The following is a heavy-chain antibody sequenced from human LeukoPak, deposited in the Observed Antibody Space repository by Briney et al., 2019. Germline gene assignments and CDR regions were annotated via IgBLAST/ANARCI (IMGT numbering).Heavy chain of an antibody. D-gene: IGHD6-13*01. J-gene: IGHJ4*02. Sequence: SETLSLTRTVSGGSISSYYWSWIRQPPGKGLEWIGYIYYSGSTNYNPSLKSRVTISVDTSKNQFSLKLSSVTAADTAVYYCARERVFDYWGQGTLVTVSS. CDR1: GGSISSYY. CDR2: IYYSGST. V-gene: IGHV4-59*01. CDR3: ARERVFDY.